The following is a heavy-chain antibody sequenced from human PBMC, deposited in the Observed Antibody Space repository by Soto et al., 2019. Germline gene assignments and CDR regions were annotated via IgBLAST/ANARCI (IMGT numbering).Heavy chain of an antibody. D-gene: IGHD4-17*01. Sequence: QVQLVESGGGVVQPGRSLRLSCAASGFTFSSYGMHWVRQAPGKGLEWVAVIWYDGSNKYYADSVKGRFTISRDNSKNPLYLQMNSLRAEDTAVYYCARWNDYGDLTDSVPAFDIWGQGTMVTVSS. J-gene: IGHJ3*02. CDR1: GFTFSSYG. V-gene: IGHV3-33*01. CDR2: IWYDGSNK. CDR3: ARWNDYGDLTDSVPAFDI.